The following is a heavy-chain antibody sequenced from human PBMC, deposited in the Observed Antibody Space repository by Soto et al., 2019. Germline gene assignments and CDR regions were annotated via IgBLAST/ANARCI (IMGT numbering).Heavy chain of an antibody. V-gene: IGHV4-30-4*01. Sequence: SETLCLTCTVSGVSISIGDYYWSLIRQPPGKGLEWIGYIYYSGSTYYNPSLKSRVTISVDTSKNQFSLKLSSVTAADTAVYYCASFTIFGVVTTNWFDPWGQGTLVTVSS. J-gene: IGHJ5*02. D-gene: IGHD3-3*01. CDR1: GVSISIGDYY. CDR2: IYYSGST. CDR3: ASFTIFGVVTTNWFDP.